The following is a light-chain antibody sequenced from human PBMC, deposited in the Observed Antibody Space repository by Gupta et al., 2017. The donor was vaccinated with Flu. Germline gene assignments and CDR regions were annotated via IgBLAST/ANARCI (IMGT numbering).Light chain of an antibody. V-gene: IGLV1-44*01. CDR1: SPNIGSNI. CDR3: ATWDDSLTGWV. J-gene: IGLJ3*02. CDR2: NNN. Sequence: QSVLTQPPSASGTPGQSVTISCSGSSPNIGSNIVNWYQQLPGTAPKLLIYNNNQRPSGVPDRFSGSKSGTSASLAIGGLQSQDEAEYYCATWDDSLTGWVFGGGTKLTVL.